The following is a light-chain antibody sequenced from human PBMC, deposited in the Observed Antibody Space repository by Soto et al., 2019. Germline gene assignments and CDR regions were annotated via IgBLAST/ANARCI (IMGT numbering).Light chain of an antibody. CDR3: QAYDYSLTASV. Sequence: QSALTQPASVSGSPGQSIAISCTGTSSDIGSYNYVSWYQQLPGKAPKLLIYEVTYRPSGVSNRFSGSKSGNTASLAITGLQAEDEADYYCQAYDYSLTASVFGGGTKLTVL. V-gene: IGLV2-14*01. J-gene: IGLJ3*02. CDR2: EVT. CDR1: SSDIGSYNY.